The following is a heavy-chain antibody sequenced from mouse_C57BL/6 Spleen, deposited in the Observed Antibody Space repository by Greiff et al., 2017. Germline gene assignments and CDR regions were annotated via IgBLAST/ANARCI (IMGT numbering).Heavy chain of an antibody. J-gene: IGHJ3*01. CDR1: GYTFTSYW. V-gene: IGHV1-52*01. CDR3: ARADGSSPWFAF. Sequence: VQLQQPGAELVRPGSSVKLSCKASGYTFTSYWMHWVKQRPIQGLEWIGNIDPSDSETHYNQKFKDKDTLTVDKSSSTAYMQLSSLTSDDSAVYYCARADGSSPWFAFWGQGTLVTVSA. CDR2: IDPSDSET. D-gene: IGHD1-1*01.